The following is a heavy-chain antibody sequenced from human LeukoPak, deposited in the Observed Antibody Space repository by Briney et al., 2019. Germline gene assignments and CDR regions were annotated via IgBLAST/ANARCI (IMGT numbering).Heavy chain of an antibody. CDR2: INPNSGGT. CDR1: GYTFTSYG. D-gene: IGHD3-10*01. CDR3: ARVTMVRGVSLDY. Sequence: ASVKVSCKASGYTFTSYGISWVRQAPGQGLEWMGWINPNSGGTNYAQKFQGRVTMTRDTSISTAYMELSRLRSDDTAVYYCARVTMVRGVSLDYWGQGTLVTVSS. V-gene: IGHV1-2*02. J-gene: IGHJ4*02.